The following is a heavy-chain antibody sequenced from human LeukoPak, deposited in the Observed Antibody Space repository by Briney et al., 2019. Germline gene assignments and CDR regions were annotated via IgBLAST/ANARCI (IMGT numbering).Heavy chain of an antibody. CDR1: GFTFSTYS. D-gene: IGHD1-1*01. V-gene: IGHV3-23*01. CDR2: ISGSGGST. J-gene: IGHJ4*02. Sequence: GGSLRLSCAASGFTFSTYSMNWVRQAPGKGLEWVSAISGSGGSTYYADSVKGRFTISRDNSKNTLYLQMNSLRAEDTAVYYCAKGKLEYDYWGQGTLVTVSS. CDR3: AKGKLEYDY.